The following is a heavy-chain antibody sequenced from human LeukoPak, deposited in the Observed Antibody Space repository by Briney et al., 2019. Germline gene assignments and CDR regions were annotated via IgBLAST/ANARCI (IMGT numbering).Heavy chain of an antibody. D-gene: IGHD6-13*01. V-gene: IGHV3-49*04. CDR1: GFTFGDYA. CDR3: TRLGARPFRIAAAGTGFDY. Sequence: PGGSLRLSCTASGFTFGDYAMNWVRQAPGKGLEWVGFIRSKPYGGTTEYAASVKGRFTISRDDSKSIAYLQMNSLKTEGTAVYYCTRLGARPFRIAAAGTGFDYWGQGTLVTVSS. CDR2: IRSKPYGGTT. J-gene: IGHJ4*02.